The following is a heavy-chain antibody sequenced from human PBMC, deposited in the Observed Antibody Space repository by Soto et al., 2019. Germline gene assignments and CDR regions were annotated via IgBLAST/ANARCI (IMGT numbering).Heavy chain of an antibody. D-gene: IGHD3-22*01. J-gene: IGHJ4*02. Sequence: GGSLRLSCAASGFIFSSYSMNWVRQAPGKGLEWVSYISSSSSTIYYADSVKGRFTISRDNAKNSLYLQMNSLRDEDTAVYYCARGMYYYDSSGWAYWGQGTLVTVSS. CDR3: ARGMYYYDSSGWAY. CDR1: GFIFSSYS. V-gene: IGHV3-48*02. CDR2: ISSSSSTI.